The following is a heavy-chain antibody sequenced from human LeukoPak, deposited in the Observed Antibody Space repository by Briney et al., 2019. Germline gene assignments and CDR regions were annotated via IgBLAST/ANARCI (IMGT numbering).Heavy chain of an antibody. CDR3: ARVYSTKTGYYYMDV. J-gene: IGHJ6*03. D-gene: IGHD2-21*01. CDR1: GFTFSSYSM. CDR2: IYHSGST. V-gene: IGHV4-4*02. Sequence: PGGSLRLSCAASGFTFSSYSMNWVRQPPGKGLEWIGEIYHSGSTNYNPSLKSRVTISVDKSKNQFSLKLSSVTAADTAVYYCARVYSTKTGYYYMDVWGKGTTVTVSS.